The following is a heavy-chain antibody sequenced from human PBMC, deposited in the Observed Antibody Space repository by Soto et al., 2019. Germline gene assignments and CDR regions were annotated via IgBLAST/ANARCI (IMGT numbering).Heavy chain of an antibody. CDR1: GFPLSTSGAG. CDR3: AYLPCSGGSCYWFSFSGMDV. CDR2: IYWDDDK. V-gene: IGHV2-5*02. J-gene: IGHJ6*02. Sequence: QITLKESGPTLVKPTQTLTLTCTFSGFPLSTSGAGVAWIRQPPGKALDWLALIYWDDDKRYRPSLESRLTSTKDTSKNQVVLTMTNMDSVDTATYYCAYLPCSGGSCYWFSFSGMDVWGQGTTVTVSS. D-gene: IGHD2-15*01.